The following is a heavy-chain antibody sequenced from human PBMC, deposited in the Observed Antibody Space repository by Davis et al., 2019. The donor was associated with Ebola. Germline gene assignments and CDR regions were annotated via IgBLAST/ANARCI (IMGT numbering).Heavy chain of an antibody. Sequence: GESLKISCAASGFTFSSYAMSWVRQAPGKGLEWVSAISGSGGSTYYADSVKGRFTISRDNSKNTLYLQMNSLRVEDTAVYYCAKEYGSGSYFGYGDYWGQGTLVTVSS. CDR1: GFTFSSYA. CDR2: ISGSGGST. CDR3: AKEYGSGSYFGYGDY. V-gene: IGHV3-23*01. J-gene: IGHJ4*02. D-gene: IGHD3-10*01.